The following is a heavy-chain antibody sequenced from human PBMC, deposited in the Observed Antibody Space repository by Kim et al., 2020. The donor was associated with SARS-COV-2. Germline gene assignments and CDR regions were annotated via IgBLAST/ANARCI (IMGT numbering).Heavy chain of an antibody. CDR3: ARDAGGEGTVTTPFDY. J-gene: IGHJ4*02. CDR1: GGTFSSYA. D-gene: IGHD4-17*01. Sequence: SVKVSCKASGGTFSSYAISWVRQAPGQGLEWMGGIIPIFGTANYAQKFQGRVTITADESTSTAYMELSSLRSEDTAVYYCARDAGGEGTVTTPFDYWGQGTLVTVSS. CDR2: IIPIFGTA. V-gene: IGHV1-69*13.